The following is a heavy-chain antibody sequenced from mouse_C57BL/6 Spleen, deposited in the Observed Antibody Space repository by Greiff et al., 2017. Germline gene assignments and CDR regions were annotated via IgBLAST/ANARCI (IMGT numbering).Heavy chain of an antibody. CDR1: GYTFTSYW. V-gene: IGHV1-59*01. Sequence: VQLQQPGAELVRPGTSVKLSCKASGYTFTSYWMHWVKQRPGQGLEWIGVIDPSDSYTNYNQKFKGKATLTVDTSSSTAYMQLSSLTSEDSAVYYCARYPPYDYDGYFDVWGTGTTVTVSS. J-gene: IGHJ1*03. CDR2: IDPSDSYT. D-gene: IGHD2-4*01. CDR3: ARYPPYDYDGYFDV.